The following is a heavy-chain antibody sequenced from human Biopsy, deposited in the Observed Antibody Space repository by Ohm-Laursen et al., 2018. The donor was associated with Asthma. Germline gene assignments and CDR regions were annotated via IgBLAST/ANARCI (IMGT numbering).Heavy chain of an antibody. J-gene: IGHJ3*02. CDR2: ISSSGSTT. D-gene: IGHD5-12*01. CDR1: GFSFSDYY. V-gene: IGHV3-11*04. Sequence: SLRLSCAASGFSFSDYYMTWMRQAPGKGLEWVSSISSSGSTTYPAESVKGRFTISRDNAQKSLFLQMGSLRAEDTAVYYCAKVYGYAYHYDAFDIWGQGTMVTVSS. CDR3: AKVYGYAYHYDAFDI.